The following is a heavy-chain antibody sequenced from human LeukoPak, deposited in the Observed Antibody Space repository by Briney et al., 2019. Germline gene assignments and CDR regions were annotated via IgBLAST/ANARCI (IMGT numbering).Heavy chain of an antibody. D-gene: IGHD1-7*01. CDR2: ISYDGSNK. Sequence: PGGSLRLSCAASGFTFSSYGMHWVRQAPGKGLEWVAVISYDGSNKYYADSVKGRFTISRDNSKNTLYLQMNSLRAEDTAVYYCAKDPGGTMKGYFDYWGQGTLVTVSS. CDR3: AKDPGGTMKGYFDY. CDR1: GFTFSSYG. J-gene: IGHJ4*02. V-gene: IGHV3-30*18.